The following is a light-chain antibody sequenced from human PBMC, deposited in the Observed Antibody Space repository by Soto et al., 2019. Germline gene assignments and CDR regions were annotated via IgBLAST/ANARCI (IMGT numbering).Light chain of an antibody. J-gene: IGKJ4*01. CDR1: QGVSSY. V-gene: IGKV3-11*01. CDR2: DAS. Sequence: EIVLTQSPATLSLFPGERATLSCRASQGVSSYLAWYQQKPGQAPRLLIHDASNRATGIPARFSGSGSGTDFTLTISSLEPEDFAVYYCQQRSSWPLTFCGGTKVEIK. CDR3: QQRSSWPLT.